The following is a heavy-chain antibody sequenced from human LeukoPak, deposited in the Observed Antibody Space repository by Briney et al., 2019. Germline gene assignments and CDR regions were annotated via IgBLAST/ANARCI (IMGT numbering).Heavy chain of an antibody. Sequence: PSETLSLTCTVSGGYICSYYWSWIRQPAGKGLEWIGRILTSETPSYNPSLESRVTMSVDTSESQFSLKRTSVTAADTAVYYCAREADYGDYLRSYYYIDVWGTGTTVTVSS. J-gene: IGHJ6*03. CDR3: AREADYGDYLRSYYYIDV. V-gene: IGHV4-4*07. CDR1: GGYICSYY. D-gene: IGHD4-17*01. CDR2: ILTSETP.